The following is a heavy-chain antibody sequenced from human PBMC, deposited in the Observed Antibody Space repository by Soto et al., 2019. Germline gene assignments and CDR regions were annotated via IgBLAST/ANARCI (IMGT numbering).Heavy chain of an antibody. Sequence: QVQLQESGPGLVKPSETLSLTCTVSGGSISTYNYYWSWLRQHPGKGLEWIGYIDYRGTVHYTPCLMSRGSISLDRSQNQCSLTLYSVCAPDTAICFCVREVMEPIDGDGFDVWGQGTVVTVSS. CDR3: VREVMEPIDGDGFDV. V-gene: IGHV4-31*03. CDR1: GGSISTYNYY. J-gene: IGHJ3*01. CDR2: IDYRGTV. D-gene: IGHD1-26*01.